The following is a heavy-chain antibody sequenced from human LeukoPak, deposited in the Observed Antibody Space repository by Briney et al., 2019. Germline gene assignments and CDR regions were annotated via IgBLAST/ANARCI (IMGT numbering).Heavy chain of an antibody. D-gene: IGHD1-26*01. CDR1: GFPFSDYY. J-gene: IGHJ4*02. Sequence: GGSLRLSCAASGFPFSDYYMNWIRQAPGKGLEWVSTISDSGGGTYYADSVKGRFAISRDNSKNTLYLQMNSLRAEDTAVYYCAPGSYYPGPHYWGQGTLVTVSS. V-gene: IGHV3-23*01. CDR3: APGSYYPGPHY. CDR2: ISDSGGGT.